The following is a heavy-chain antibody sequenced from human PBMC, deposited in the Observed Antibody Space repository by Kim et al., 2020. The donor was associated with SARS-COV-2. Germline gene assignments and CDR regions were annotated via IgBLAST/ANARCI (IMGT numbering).Heavy chain of an antibody. V-gene: IGHV1-3*04. CDR1: GYNFKTYG. Sequence: ASVKVSCKTYGYNFKTYGIHWVRQAPGQRLEWMGWVNTGNGNTKYSEKFQDRVTVTRDTSTNTAYTELSSRTTEDTTVYFCSRKGYWGQGTLVTLPS. CDR3: SRKGY. J-gene: IGHJ4*02. CDR2: VNTGNGNT.